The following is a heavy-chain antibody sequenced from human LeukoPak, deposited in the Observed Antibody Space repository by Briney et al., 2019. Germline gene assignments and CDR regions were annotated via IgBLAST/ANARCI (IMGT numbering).Heavy chain of an antibody. CDR3: ASYLTSIPSGMDV. J-gene: IGHJ6*02. CDR2: ISTDGSST. CDR1: GFTFSRYW. V-gene: IGHV3-74*01. D-gene: IGHD2/OR15-2a*01. Sequence: PGGSLRLSCAASGFTFSRYWMHCLRQAPGKGLVWVSRISTDGSSTTYADSVKGRFTISRDNGRNTLYLQMYSLRAEDTAVYYCASYLTSIPSGMDVWGQGTTVTVSS.